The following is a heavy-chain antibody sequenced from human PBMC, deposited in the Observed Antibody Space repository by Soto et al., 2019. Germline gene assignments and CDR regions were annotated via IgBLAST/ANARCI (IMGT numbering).Heavy chain of an antibody. V-gene: IGHV3-30-3*01. D-gene: IGHD2-2*03. CDR2: ISYDGSNK. CDR1: GFTFSSYD. CDR3: AREPPYGHCNTTSCYAGEGFDY. J-gene: IGHJ4*02. Sequence: GGSLRLSCAASGFTFSSYDMHWVRQAPGKGLEWVAVISYDGSNKYYADSVKGRFTISRDNSKNRLYLQMNSLRADDTVVYFCAREPPYGHCNTTSCYAGEGFDYWGQGTLVTVSS.